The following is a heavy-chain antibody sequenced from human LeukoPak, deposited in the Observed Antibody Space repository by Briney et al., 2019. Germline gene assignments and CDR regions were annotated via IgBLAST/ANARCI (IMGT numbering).Heavy chain of an antibody. CDR2: VKIDGSRS. CDR3: ARDLRCFDY. D-gene: IGHD4-17*01. Sequence: QAGGSLRLSCAASGFRITSFYMHWVRQSPGKGLEWISYVKIDGSRSSYADSVRGRFAIFGDQTKDTVSLQMNSLRAEDTAVYYCARDLRCFDYWGQGTLVTVSS. V-gene: IGHV3-74*01. J-gene: IGHJ4*02. CDR1: GFRITSFY.